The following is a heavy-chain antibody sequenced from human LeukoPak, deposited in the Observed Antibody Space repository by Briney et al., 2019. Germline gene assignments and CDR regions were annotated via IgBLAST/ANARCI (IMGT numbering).Heavy chain of an antibody. J-gene: IGHJ2*01. V-gene: IGHV4-38-2*02. Sequence: SETLSLTCTVSGYSIRSGFYWGWIRQSPGKGLEWIGNIYHSGITYYTPSLKSRVTISVDTSKNQFSLKLSSVTAADTAVYYCARDRILTGYYNWYFDLWGRGTLVTVSS. CDR3: ARDRILTGYYNWYFDL. CDR1: GYSIRSGFY. D-gene: IGHD3-9*01. CDR2: IYHSGIT.